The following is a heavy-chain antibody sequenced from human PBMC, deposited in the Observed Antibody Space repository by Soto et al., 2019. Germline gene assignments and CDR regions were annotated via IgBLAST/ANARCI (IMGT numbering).Heavy chain of an antibody. D-gene: IGHD6-19*01. CDR3: ARDLFDSSGY. V-gene: IGHV3-66*01. Sequence: GGSLRLSCAASGFTVSSNYMSWVRQAPGKGLEWVSVIYSGGSTYYADSVKGRFTISSDNSKNTLYLQMNSLRAEDTAVYYCARDLFDSSGYWGQGTLVTVSS. CDR1: GFTVSSNY. CDR2: IYSGGST. J-gene: IGHJ4*02.